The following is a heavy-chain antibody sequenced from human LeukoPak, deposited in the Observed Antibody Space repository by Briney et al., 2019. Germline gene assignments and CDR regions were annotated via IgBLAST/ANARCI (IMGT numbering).Heavy chain of an antibody. CDR2: IHPSTGNP. V-gene: IGHV7-4-1*02. Sequence: ASVKVSCKASGYTFTNYAMNWVRQAPGQGLEWMGWIHPSTGNPAYAQGFTGRFVFSLDTSVSTTYTEISSLKAEDTAVYFCARAFQSLGGLSLPDYWGQGTLVTVSS. CDR1: GYTFTNYA. D-gene: IGHD3-16*02. CDR3: ARAFQSLGGLSLPDY. J-gene: IGHJ4*02.